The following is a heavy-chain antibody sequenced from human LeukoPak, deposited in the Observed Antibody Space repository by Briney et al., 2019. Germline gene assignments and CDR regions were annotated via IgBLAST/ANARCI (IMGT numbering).Heavy chain of an antibody. CDR2: ISSNGGST. V-gene: IGHV3-64*01. D-gene: IGHD5-12*01. CDR1: GFTFSSYA. Sequence: GGSLRLSCAASGFTFSSYAMHWVRQAPGKGLEYVSSISSNGGSTYYANSVKGRLTISRDNYKNTLYLQMGSLRAEDMAVYYCARDALVATAYYYYYYMDVWGKGTTVTVSS. CDR3: ARDALVATAYYYYYYMDV. J-gene: IGHJ6*03.